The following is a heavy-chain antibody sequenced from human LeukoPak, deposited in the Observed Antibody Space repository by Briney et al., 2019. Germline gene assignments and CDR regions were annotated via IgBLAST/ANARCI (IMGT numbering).Heavy chain of an antibody. CDR3: VRSGFCTACSYKWSLGWLGP. D-gene: IGHD2-2*03. Sequence: WASVKVSCKASGYTFTSYDIDWVRQATGQGLEWMGHMNPDSGDTLYAQRFQGRVTMSRDTSTNTAYMELTDMTSEDTAIYYCVRSGFCTACSYKWSLGWLGPWGQGTLVIVSS. CDR1: GYTFTSYD. CDR2: MNPDSGDT. J-gene: IGHJ5*02. V-gene: IGHV1-8*02.